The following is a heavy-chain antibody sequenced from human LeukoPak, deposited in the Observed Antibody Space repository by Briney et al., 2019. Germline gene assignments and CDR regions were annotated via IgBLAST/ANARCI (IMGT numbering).Heavy chain of an antibody. CDR3: ARHWYSSSWYIG. Sequence: SETLSLTCTVSGGSINSYYWSWIRQPPGKGLEWIGYIYTSGSTNYNPSLKSRVTISVDTSKNQFSLKLSSVTAADTAVYYCARHWYSSSWYIGWGQGTLVTVSS. D-gene: IGHD6-13*01. V-gene: IGHV4-4*09. J-gene: IGHJ4*02. CDR2: IYTSGST. CDR1: GGSINSYY.